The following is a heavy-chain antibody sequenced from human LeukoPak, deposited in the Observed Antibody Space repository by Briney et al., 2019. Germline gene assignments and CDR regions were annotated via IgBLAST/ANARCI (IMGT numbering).Heavy chain of an antibody. CDR1: GYTFTGYY. CDR3: ARVCGGSCYGRKGPNWFDP. CDR2: ISAYNGNT. J-gene: IGHJ5*02. D-gene: IGHD2-15*01. Sequence: ASVKVSCKASGYTFTGYYMHWVRQAPGQGLEWMGWISAYNGNTNYAQKLQGRVTMTTDTSTSTAYMELRSLRSDDTAVYYCARVCGGSCYGRKGPNWFDPWGQGTLVTVSS. V-gene: IGHV1-18*04.